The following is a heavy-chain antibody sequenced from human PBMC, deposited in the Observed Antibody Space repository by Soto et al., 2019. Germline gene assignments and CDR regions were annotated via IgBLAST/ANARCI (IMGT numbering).Heavy chain of an antibody. Sequence: GESLKISCKGSGYSFTSYWIGWVRQMPGKGLEWMGIIYPGDSDTRYSPSFQGQVTISADKSISTAYLQWSSLKASDTAMYYCARRGWGRFLEWLAYGMDCWCQGISVTGSS. J-gene: IGHJ6*02. CDR1: GYSFTSYW. V-gene: IGHV5-51*01. CDR2: IYPGDSDT. CDR3: ARRGWGRFLEWLAYGMDC. D-gene: IGHD3-3*01.